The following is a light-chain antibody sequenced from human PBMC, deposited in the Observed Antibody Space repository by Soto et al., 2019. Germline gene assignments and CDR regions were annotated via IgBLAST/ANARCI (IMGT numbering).Light chain of an antibody. Sequence: DIQRTQSPSTLSSSVGDRVTITCRASQTINSWFAWYQQKPGKAPNLLIYDASSLQSGVPSRFSGIGSGTEFTLTISSLQPDDFATYYCQQYNSHWTFGQGTKVDI. V-gene: IGKV1-5*01. CDR1: QTINSW. J-gene: IGKJ1*01. CDR2: DAS. CDR3: QQYNSHWT.